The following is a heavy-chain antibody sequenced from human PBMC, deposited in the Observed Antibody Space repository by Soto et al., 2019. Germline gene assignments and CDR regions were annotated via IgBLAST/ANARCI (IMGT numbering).Heavy chain of an antibody. CDR1: GYTFTSYD. CDR3: ARAPTNTFGGVIAVTFDY. J-gene: IGHJ4*02. CDR2: MNPNSGNT. Sequence: ASVKVSCKASGYTFTSYDINWVRQATGQGLEWMGWMNPNSGNTGYAQKFQGRVTMTRNTSISTAYMELSSLRSEDTAVYYCARAPTNTFGGVIAVTFDYWGQGTLVNVSS. V-gene: IGHV1-8*01. D-gene: IGHD3-16*02.